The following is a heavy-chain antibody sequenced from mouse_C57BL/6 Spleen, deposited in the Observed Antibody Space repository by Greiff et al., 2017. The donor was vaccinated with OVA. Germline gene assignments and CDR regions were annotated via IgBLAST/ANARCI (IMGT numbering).Heavy chain of an antibody. CDR1: GYAFSSYW. CDR2: IYPGDGDT. CDR3: ASYGYDGGRNYYALDY. D-gene: IGHD2-14*01. J-gene: IGHJ4*01. V-gene: IGHV1-80*01. Sequence: VQLQQSGAELVKPGASVKISCKASGYAFSSYWMNWVKQRPGKGLEWIGQIYPGDGDTNYNGKFKGKATLTADKSSSTAYMKLSSLTSEDAAVYFFASYGYDGGRNYYALDYWGQGTSVTVSS.